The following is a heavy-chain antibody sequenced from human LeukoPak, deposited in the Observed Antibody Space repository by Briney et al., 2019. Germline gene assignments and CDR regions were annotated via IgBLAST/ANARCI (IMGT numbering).Heavy chain of an antibody. CDR1: SGSISNYY. V-gene: IGHV4-59*12. J-gene: IGHJ6*02. Sequence: SETLSLTCIVSSGSISNYYWSWIRQSPGKGLEWIGQIYNSGSSNYNPSLKSRVTISVDTSKNQFSLKLSSVTAADTAVYYCARGPSSSWYRYYGMDVWGQGTTVTVSS. CDR2: IYNSGSS. CDR3: ARGPSSSWYRYYGMDV. D-gene: IGHD6-13*01.